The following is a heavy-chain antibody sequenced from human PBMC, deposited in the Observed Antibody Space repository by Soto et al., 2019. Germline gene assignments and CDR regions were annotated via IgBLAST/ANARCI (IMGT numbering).Heavy chain of an antibody. CDR1: GDSISSYY. V-gene: IGHV4-59*08. CDR2: IYYSGST. Sequence: SETLSLTCTVSGDSISSYYWSWIRQHPGKGLEWIGYIYYSGSTNYNPSLKSRVTISVDTSKNQFSLKLSSVTAADTAVYYCARGFGLEGYYYYYMDVWGKGTTVTVSS. CDR3: ARGFGLEGYYYYYMDV. D-gene: IGHD3-3*01. J-gene: IGHJ6*03.